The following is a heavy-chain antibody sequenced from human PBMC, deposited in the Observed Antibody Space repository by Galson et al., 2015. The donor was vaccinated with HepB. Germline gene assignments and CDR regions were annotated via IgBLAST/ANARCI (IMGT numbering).Heavy chain of an antibody. D-gene: IGHD2-15*01. CDR3: ARGGVVVVAANLDY. CDR2: INHSGST. CDR1: GGSFSGYY. V-gene: IGHV4-34*01. J-gene: IGHJ4*02. Sequence: QVQLQESGPGLVKPSETLSLTCAVYGGSFSGYYWSWIRQPPGKGLEWIGEINHSGSTNYNPSLKSRVTISVDTSKNQFSLKLSSVTAADTAVYYCARGGVVVVAANLDYWGQGTLVTVSS.